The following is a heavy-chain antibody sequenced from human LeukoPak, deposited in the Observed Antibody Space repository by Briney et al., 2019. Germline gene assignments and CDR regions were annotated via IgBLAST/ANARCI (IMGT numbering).Heavy chain of an antibody. D-gene: IGHD6-19*01. V-gene: IGHV1-18*04. Sequence: ASVKVSCKASGYTFTSYGISWVRQAPGQGLEWMGWIGAYNGNTNYAQKLQGRVTMTTDTSTSTAYMELRSLRSDDTAVYYCARSGGSGWYSTGYFRHWGQGTLVTVSS. CDR3: ARSGGSGWYSTGYFRH. CDR1: GYTFTSYG. CDR2: IGAYNGNT. J-gene: IGHJ1*01.